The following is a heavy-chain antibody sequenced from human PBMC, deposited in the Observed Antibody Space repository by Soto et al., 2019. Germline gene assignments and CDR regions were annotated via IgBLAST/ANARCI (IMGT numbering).Heavy chain of an antibody. J-gene: IGHJ6*02. D-gene: IGHD2-15*01. CDR3: ARDGDCSGGSCYLENYYYYYGMDV. Sequence: ASVKVSCKASGGTFSSYGISWVRQAPGQGLEWMGWISAYNGNTNYAQKLQGRVTMTTDTSTSTAYMELRSLRSDDTAVYYCARDGDCSGGSCYLENYYYYYGMDVWGQGTTVTVSS. CDR1: GGTFSSYG. CDR2: ISAYNGNT. V-gene: IGHV1-18*01.